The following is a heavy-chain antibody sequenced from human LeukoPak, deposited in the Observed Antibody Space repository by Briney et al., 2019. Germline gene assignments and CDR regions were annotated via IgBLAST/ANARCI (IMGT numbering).Heavy chain of an antibody. J-gene: IGHJ4*02. CDR1: GYSISSGYY. V-gene: IGHV4-38-2*01. CDR3: ARRYSNSYFDY. Sequence: SETLSLTCAVSGYSISSGYYWGWIRQPPGKGLEWIGNVHQSGITYYNASLKSRVTISVDTSKNQFSLKLNSVTAADTAVYYCARRYSNSYFDYWGQGTLVTVSS. CDR2: VHQSGIT. D-gene: IGHD4-11*01.